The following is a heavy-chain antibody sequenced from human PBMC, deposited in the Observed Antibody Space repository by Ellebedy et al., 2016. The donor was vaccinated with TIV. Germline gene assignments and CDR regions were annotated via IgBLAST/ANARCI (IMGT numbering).Heavy chain of an antibody. D-gene: IGHD2-15*01. J-gene: IGHJ3*01. CDR2: IWYDGSNK. CDR1: GFTISSYG. V-gene: IGHV3-33*06. CDR3: AKDRSGQYPDASFDV. Sequence: PGGSLRLSCAASGFTISSYGLHWGRQAPGKGREGVAVIWYDGSNKYYADSVKGRFTISRDNSKNTLYLQMDSLRAEDTAVYYCAKDRSGQYPDASFDVWGQGTLVTVSS.